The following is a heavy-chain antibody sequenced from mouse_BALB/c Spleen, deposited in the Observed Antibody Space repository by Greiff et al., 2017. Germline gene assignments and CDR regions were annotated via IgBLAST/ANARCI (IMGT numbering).Heavy chain of an antibody. Sequence: QVQLKESGAELMKPGASVKISCKATGYTFSSYWIEWVKQRPGHGLEWIGEILPGSGSTNYNEKFKGKATFTADTSSNTAYMQLSSLTSEDPAVYYCARGGVYDGYSWFAYWGQGTLVTVSA. V-gene: IGHV1-9*01. CDR1: GYTFSSYW. CDR3: ARGGVYDGYSWFAY. J-gene: IGHJ3*01. CDR2: ILPGSGST. D-gene: IGHD2-3*01.